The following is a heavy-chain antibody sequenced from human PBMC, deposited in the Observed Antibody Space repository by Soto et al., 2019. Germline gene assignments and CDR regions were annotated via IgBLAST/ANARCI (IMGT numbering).Heavy chain of an antibody. CDR2: IKSKTDGGTT. J-gene: IGHJ6*02. D-gene: IGHD4-4*01. CDR3: TTEGLQYPRYXMDV. Sequence: GGSLRLSCAASGFTFSNAWMSWVRQSPGKGLEWVGRIKSKTDGGTTDYAAAFKGRFTISRDDSKNTLYLQMNSLNTEDTAVYYCTTEGLQYPRYXMDVWGQGTTVTVSS. CDR1: GFTFSNAW. V-gene: IGHV3-15*01.